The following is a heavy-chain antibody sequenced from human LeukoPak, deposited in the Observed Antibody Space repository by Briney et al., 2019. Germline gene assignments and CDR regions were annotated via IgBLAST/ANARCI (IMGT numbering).Heavy chain of an antibody. CDR1: GFIFRTYA. CDR3: AKDRYTAVCEVFDY. CDR2: ISGSGEST. V-gene: IGHV3-23*01. Sequence: HPGGSLRLSCAASGFIFRTYAMSWVRQAPGKGLEWVSGISGSGESTYYADSVKGRFTISRDNSKNTLFLRMDGLRAEDTAVYFCAKDRYTAVCEVFDYWGQGSQVIVSS. J-gene: IGHJ4*02. D-gene: IGHD3-16*02.